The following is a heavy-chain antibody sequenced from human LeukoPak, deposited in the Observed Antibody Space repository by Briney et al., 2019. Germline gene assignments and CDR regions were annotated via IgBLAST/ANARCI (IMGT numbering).Heavy chain of an antibody. J-gene: IGHJ4*02. D-gene: IGHD3-10*01. CDR2: INHSGST. Sequence: SETLSLTCAVYGGSFSGYYWSWIRQPPVKGLEWIGEINHSGSTNYNPSLKSRVTISVDTSKNQFSLKLSSVTAADTAVYYCARYVTRRRYYGSGSYYQAGYFDYWGQGTLVTVSS. CDR1: GGSFSGYY. V-gene: IGHV4-34*01. CDR3: ARYVTRRRYYGSGSYYQAGYFDY.